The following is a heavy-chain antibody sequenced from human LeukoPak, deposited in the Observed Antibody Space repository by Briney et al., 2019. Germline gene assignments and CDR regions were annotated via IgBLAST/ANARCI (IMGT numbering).Heavy chain of an antibody. CDR3: ARGYSGNYLRFDP. CDR2: IYTSGST. J-gene: IGHJ5*02. D-gene: IGHD1-26*01. Sequence: MTSETLSLTCTVSGGSFSSSYWSWIRQPAGKGLEWIGRIYTSGSTNFNPSLKSRVTISIDKSKNQISLKLNSVTAADTAVYYCARGYSGNYLRFDPWGQGTLVTVSS. V-gene: IGHV4-4*07. CDR1: GGSFSSSY.